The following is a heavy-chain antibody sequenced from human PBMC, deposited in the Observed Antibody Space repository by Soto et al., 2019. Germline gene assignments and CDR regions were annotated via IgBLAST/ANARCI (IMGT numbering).Heavy chain of an antibody. CDR2: ISAYNGNT. CDR1: GYTFTSYG. J-gene: IGHJ6*02. V-gene: IGHV1-18*01. D-gene: IGHD6-13*01. CDR3: ARDGAAAGLYYSYYGMDV. Sequence: GASVKVSCKASGYTFTSYGISWVRQAPGQGLEWMGWISAYNGNTNYAQKLQGRVTMTTDTSTSTAYMELRSLRSDDTAVYYCARDGAAAGLYYSYYGMDVWGQGTTVTVS.